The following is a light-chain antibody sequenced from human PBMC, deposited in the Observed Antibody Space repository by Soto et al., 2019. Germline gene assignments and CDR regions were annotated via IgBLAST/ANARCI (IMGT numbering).Light chain of an antibody. CDR1: QSVLYSSNNQNQ. J-gene: IGKJ2*01. V-gene: IGKV4-1*01. Sequence: DIVMTQSPDSLAVSLGERATINCKSSQSVLYSSNNQNQLVWYQQKPGQPPKLLISWASTRESGVPDRFSGSGSGTDFTLTISSLHAEDVAVYYCQQYYNLPYTFGQGTKLEIK. CDR2: WAS. CDR3: QQYYNLPYT.